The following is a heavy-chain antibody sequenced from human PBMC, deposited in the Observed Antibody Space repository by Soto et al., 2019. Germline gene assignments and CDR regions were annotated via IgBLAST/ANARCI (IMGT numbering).Heavy chain of an antibody. CDR2: IDPSDSYT. CDR1: GYSFTSYW. D-gene: IGHD4-17*01. J-gene: IGHJ6*02. CDR3: ARLSGVSRDYDYYYYGMDV. Sequence: GESLKISCKGSGYSFTSYWSSWVRQMPGKGLEWMGRIDPSDSYTNYSPSFQGHVTISADKSISTAYLQWSSLKASDTAMYYCARLSGVSRDYDYYYYGMDVWGQGTTVTVSS. V-gene: IGHV5-10-1*01.